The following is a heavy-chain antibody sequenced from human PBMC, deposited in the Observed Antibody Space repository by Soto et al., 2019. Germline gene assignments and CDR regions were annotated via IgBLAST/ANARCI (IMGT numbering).Heavy chain of an antibody. D-gene: IGHD2-21*02. Sequence: QVQLVQSGAEVKKPGASVKVSCKASGYTFTGYYMHWVRQAPGQGLEWMGWINPNSGGTNYAQKFQGWVTMTRDTSISTADMELSRLRSDDTAVSYCARGTESYCGGHCYSPYYFDYWGQGTLVTVSS. CDR2: INPNSGGT. V-gene: IGHV1-2*04. CDR3: ARGTESYCGGHCYSPYYFDY. J-gene: IGHJ4*02. CDR1: GYTFTGYY.